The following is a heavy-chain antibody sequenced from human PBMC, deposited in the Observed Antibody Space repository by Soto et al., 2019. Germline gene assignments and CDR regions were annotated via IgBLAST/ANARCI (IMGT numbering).Heavy chain of an antibody. CDR1: GGTFSSYT. V-gene: IGHV1-69*02. Sequence: QVQLVQSGAEVKKPGSSVKVSCKASGGTFSSYTISWVRQAPGQGLEWMGRIIPILGIANYAQKFQGRVTITADKSTSTAYMELSSLRSEDTAVYYCARPPAADYYYGMDVWGQGTTVTVSS. CDR2: IIPILGIA. J-gene: IGHJ6*02. CDR3: ARPPAADYYYGMDV.